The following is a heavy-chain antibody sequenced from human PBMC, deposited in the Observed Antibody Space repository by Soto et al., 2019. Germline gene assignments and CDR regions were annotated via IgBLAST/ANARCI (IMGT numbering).Heavy chain of an antibody. Sequence: SETLSLTCAVSGGSISSSNWWSWVRQPPGKGLEWIGEIYHSGSTNYNPSLKSRVTISVDKSKNQFSLKLSSVTAADTAVYYCARDPEPSDSSGYYYVGEDYWGQGTLVTVSS. CDR3: ARDPEPSDSSGYYYVGEDY. CDR1: GGSISSSNW. J-gene: IGHJ4*02. CDR2: IYHSGST. V-gene: IGHV4-4*02. D-gene: IGHD3-22*01.